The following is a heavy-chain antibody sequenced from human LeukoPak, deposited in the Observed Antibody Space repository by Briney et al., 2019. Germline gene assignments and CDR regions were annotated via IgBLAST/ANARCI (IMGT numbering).Heavy chain of an antibody. CDR3: ARFRGAFDY. D-gene: IGHD4/OR15-4a*01. CDR1: GFAFSSYW. Sequence: PGGSLRLSCAVSGFAFSSYWMHWVRQAPGRGRVWVSRINSEGSSTNYADSVKGRFTISRDNAKNTMYLQMNSLRAEDTAVYYCARFRGAFDYWGQRTLVTVSS. CDR2: INSEGSST. J-gene: IGHJ4*02. V-gene: IGHV3-74*01.